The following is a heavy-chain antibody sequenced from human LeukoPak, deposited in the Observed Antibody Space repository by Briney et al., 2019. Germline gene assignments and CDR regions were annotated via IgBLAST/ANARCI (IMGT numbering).Heavy chain of an antibody. CDR3: VKDRWIDY. D-gene: IGHD5-24*01. CDR1: GFSFRDYW. Sequence: GGSLRLSCEASGFSFRDYWMTWIRQAPGKGLEWVANIKQDTIEKNYLDSVRGRFTISRDNSKNTLYLQMNSLRAEDTAVYYCVKDRWIDYWGQGALVTVSS. CDR2: IKQDTIEK. J-gene: IGHJ4*02. V-gene: IGHV3-7*01.